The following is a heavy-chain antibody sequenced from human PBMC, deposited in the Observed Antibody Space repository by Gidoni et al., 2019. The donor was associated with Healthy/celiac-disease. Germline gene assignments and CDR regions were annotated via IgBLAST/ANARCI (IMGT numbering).Heavy chain of an antibody. CDR2: ISGSGGST. V-gene: IGHV3-23*01. Sequence: EVQLLESGGGLVQPGGSLRLSCAASGFTFSSYAMSWVRQAPGKGLEWVSAISGSGGSTYYADSVKGRFTISRDNSKNTLYLQMNSLRAEDTAVYYCAKSHGGDCYSGCLFDYWGQGTLVTVSS. D-gene: IGHD2-21*02. CDR3: AKSHGGDCYSGCLFDY. J-gene: IGHJ4*02. CDR1: GFTFSSYA.